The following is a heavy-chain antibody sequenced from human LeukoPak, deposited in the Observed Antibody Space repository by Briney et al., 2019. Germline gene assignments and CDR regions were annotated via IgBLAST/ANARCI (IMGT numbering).Heavy chain of an antibody. V-gene: IGHV3-30*02. Sequence: PGGSLRLSCAASGFTFSSYGMHWVRQAPGKGLEWVAFIRNDGSIKYYADSVKGRLTISRDNSRNTMYLQMNSLRAEDTALYYCAKDQKDSTSWYFDYWGQGTLVTVSS. CDR2: IRNDGSIK. J-gene: IGHJ4*02. D-gene: IGHD6-13*01. CDR1: GFTFSSYG. CDR3: AKDQKDSTSWYFDY.